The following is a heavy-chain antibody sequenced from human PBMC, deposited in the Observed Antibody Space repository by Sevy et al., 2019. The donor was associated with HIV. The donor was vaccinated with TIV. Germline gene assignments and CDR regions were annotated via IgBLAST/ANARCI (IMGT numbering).Heavy chain of an antibody. CDR1: GYTFNSYG. CDR2: ISAYNGDT. CDR3: ARGYYDFWSGYYRRDAFDS. J-gene: IGHJ3*02. D-gene: IGHD3-3*01. V-gene: IGHV1-18*01. Sequence: ASVKVSCKASGYTFNSYGISWVRQAPGQGLEWMGWISAYNGDTSYAQKLQGRITMTTDTSTSTAYMELTSLRSDDTAVYFCARGYYDFWSGYYRRDAFDSWGQGTRVTVSS.